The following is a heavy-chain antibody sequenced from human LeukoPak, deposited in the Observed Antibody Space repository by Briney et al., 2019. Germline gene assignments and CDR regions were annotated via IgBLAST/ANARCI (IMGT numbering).Heavy chain of an antibody. D-gene: IGHD4-23*01. CDR3: ARAQIYGGRDAFDI. V-gene: IGHV4-34*01. CDR2: INHSGST. Sequence: SETLSLTCAVYGGSFSGYYWSWIRQPPGKGLEWIGEINHSGSTNYNPSLKSRVTISVDTSKNRFSLKLSSVTAADTAVYYCARAQIYGGRDAFDIWGQGTMVTVSS. CDR1: GGSFSGYY. J-gene: IGHJ3*02.